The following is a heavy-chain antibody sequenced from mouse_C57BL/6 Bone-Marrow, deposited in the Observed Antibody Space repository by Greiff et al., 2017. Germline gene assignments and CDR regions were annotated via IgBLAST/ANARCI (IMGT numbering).Heavy chain of an antibody. V-gene: IGHV1-39*01. Sequence: VQLKESGPELVKPGASVKISCKASGYSFTDYNMNWVKQSNGKSLEWIGVINPNYGTTSYNQKFKGKATLTVDQSSSTAYMQLNSLTSEDSAVYYCATRLWLRRRDWYFDVWGTGTTVTVSS. CDR3: ATRLWLRRRDWYFDV. CDR2: INPNYGTT. D-gene: IGHD2-2*01. J-gene: IGHJ1*03. CDR1: GYSFTDYN.